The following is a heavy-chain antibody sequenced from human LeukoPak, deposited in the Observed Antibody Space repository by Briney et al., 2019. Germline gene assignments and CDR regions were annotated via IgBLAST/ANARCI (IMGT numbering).Heavy chain of an antibody. CDR3: ARDALPLTPFTDSSGASQYFQH. D-gene: IGHD3-22*01. J-gene: IGHJ1*01. CDR2: IIPSFGRA. V-gene: IGHV1-69*04. CDR1: GGTFSSYA. Sequence: SVKVSCKASGGTFSSYAISWVRQAPGQGLEWMGRIIPSFGRANYPQKFRGRGTITGDKSTSTAYMELSSLRSEDTAVYYCARDALPLTPFTDSSGASQYFQHWGQGTLVTVSS.